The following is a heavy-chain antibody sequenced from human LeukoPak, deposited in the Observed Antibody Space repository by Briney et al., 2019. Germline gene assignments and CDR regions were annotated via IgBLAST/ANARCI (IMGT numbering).Heavy chain of an antibody. Sequence: ASVKVSCKASGYTFTGYYMHWVRQAPGQGLEWMGWINPNSGGTSYAQKFQGRVTMTRDTSTSTVYMELSSLRSEDTAVYYCASHVGSGSYYSGGLDYWGQGTLVTVSS. D-gene: IGHD3-10*01. CDR3: ASHVGSGSYYSGGLDY. CDR2: INPNSGGT. J-gene: IGHJ4*02. CDR1: GYTFTGYY. V-gene: IGHV1-2*02.